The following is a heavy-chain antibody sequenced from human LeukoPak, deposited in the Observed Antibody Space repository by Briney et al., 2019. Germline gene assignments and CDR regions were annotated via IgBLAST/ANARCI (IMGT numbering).Heavy chain of an antibody. CDR3: ARVGDCSSTSCYYYYMDV. J-gene: IGHJ6*03. Sequence: GGSLRLSCAASGFTFSSYAMHWVRQAPGKGLEYVSAISSNGGSTYYANSVKGRFTISRDNSKNTLYLQMGSLRAEDMAVHYCARVGDCSSTSCYYYYMDVWGKGTTVTVSS. CDR2: ISSNGGST. CDR1: GFTFSSYA. D-gene: IGHD2-2*01. V-gene: IGHV3-64*01.